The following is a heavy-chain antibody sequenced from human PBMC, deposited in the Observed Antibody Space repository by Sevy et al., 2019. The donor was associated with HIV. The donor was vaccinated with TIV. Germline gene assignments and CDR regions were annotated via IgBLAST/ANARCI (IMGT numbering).Heavy chain of an antibody. D-gene: IGHD2-2*01. J-gene: IGHJ3*01. CDR3: ARRRVLGYCSIDSCHVWAEDAFDV. V-gene: IGHV2-5*02. CDR1: GFSLSTNGVG. CDR2: IYWDDDK. Sequence: SGPTLVNPTQTLTLTCTFSGFSLSTNGVGVGWIRQPPGKALEWLAIIYWDDDKPYSPSLKSRLTNTKDTSKNQVVLTVTTMDHLDASTYYCARRRVLGYCSIDSCHVWAEDAFDVWGQGTMVTVSS.